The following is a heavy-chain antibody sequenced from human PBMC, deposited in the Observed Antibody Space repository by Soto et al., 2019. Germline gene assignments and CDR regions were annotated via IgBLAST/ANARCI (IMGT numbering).Heavy chain of an antibody. J-gene: IGHJ3*02. D-gene: IGHD3-16*01. V-gene: IGHV3-33*01. CDR1: VFTFITYG. CDR2: FWYDGSNK. CDR3: ARDGTFGAKGGSLDI. Sequence: PGGSLRLSCASSVFTFITYGMHWVRQAPGKGLEWVAIFWYDGSNKYYAESVKGRFTISRDNSKNTLYLQMNSLRAEDTAVYYCARDGTFGAKGGSLDIWGQGTMVTVSS.